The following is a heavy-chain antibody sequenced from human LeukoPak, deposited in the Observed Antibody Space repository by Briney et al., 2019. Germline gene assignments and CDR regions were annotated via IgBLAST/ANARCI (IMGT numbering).Heavy chain of an antibody. CDR2: INPSSGGT. CDR3: ARGWGSSSWYRAGY. D-gene: IGHD6-13*01. V-gene: IGHV1-2*02. CDR1: GYTFTGYY. J-gene: IGHJ4*02. Sequence: ASVKVSCKASGYTFTGYYMHWVRQAPGQGLEWMGWINPSSGGTNCAQKFQGRGTMTRDTSISTAYMELSRLRSDDTAVYYCARGWGSSSWYRAGYWGQGTLVTVSS.